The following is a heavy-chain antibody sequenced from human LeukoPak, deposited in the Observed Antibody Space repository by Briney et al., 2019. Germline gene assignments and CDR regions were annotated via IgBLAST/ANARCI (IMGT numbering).Heavy chain of an antibody. J-gene: IGHJ6*02. V-gene: IGHV4-4*07. CDR1: GGSISSYY. CDR2: IYTSGST. D-gene: IGHD3-3*01. Sequence: PSETLSLTCTVSGGSISSYYWSWIRQPAGKGLEWIGRIYTSGSTNYNPSLKSRVTLSVDTSKNQFSLKLSSVTAADTAVYYCARDGPYYDFWSGYSYYYGMDVWGQGTTVTVSS. CDR3: ARDGPYYDFWSGYSYYYGMDV.